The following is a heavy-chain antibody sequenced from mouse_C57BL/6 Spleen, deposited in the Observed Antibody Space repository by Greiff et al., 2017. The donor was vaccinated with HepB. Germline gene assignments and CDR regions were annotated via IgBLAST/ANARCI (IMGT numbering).Heavy chain of an antibody. V-gene: IGHV5-9-1*02. CDR1: GFTFSSYA. D-gene: IGHD1-1*02. CDR2: ISSGGDYI. Sequence: EVHLVESGEGLVKPGGSLKLSCAASGFTFSSYAMSWVRQTPEKRLEWVAYISSGGDYIYYADTVKGRFTISRDNARNTLYLQMSSLKSEDTAMYYCTRDSGSYDWYFDVWGTGTTVTVSS. CDR3: TRDSGSYDWYFDV. J-gene: IGHJ1*03.